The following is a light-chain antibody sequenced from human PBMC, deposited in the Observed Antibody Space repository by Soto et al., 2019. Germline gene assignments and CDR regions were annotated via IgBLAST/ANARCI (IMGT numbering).Light chain of an antibody. CDR3: CSYAGSYSWV. CDR2: DVS. J-gene: IGLJ3*02. CDR1: SSDVGAYNY. Sequence: QSALTQPRSVSGSPGQSVTISCTGTSSDVGAYNYVSWYQHHPGKAPKVMIYDVSERPSGVPDRFSGSKSDNKASLTISGLQAADEADYYCCSYAGSYSWVFGAGTKLTVL. V-gene: IGLV2-11*01.